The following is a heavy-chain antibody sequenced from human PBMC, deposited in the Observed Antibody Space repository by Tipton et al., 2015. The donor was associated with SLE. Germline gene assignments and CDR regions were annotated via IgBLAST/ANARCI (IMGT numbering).Heavy chain of an antibody. J-gene: IGHJ4*02. CDR3: ARGSDYFDSSGYRVEDY. CDR2: IYTSWST. CDR1: GGSISSGSYY. D-gene: IGHD3-22*01. Sequence: LRLSCTVSGGSISSGSYYWSWIRQPAGKGLEWIGRIYTSWSTNYNPSLKSRVTISVDTSKNQFSLKLTSVTAADTAVYYCARGSDYFDSSGYRVEDYWGQGTLVTVSS. V-gene: IGHV4-61*02.